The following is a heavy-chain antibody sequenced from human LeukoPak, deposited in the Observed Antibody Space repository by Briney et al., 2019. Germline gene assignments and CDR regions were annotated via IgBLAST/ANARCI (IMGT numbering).Heavy chain of an antibody. D-gene: IGHD2-21*02. Sequence: GGSLRLSCAASGFTFSNHGMHWGRQAPGKGPEWVALIWYDGSNKYYGDSVKGRFTISRDNSKNTVYLQMNSLRAEDTGVYYCARDRLEAVTDDDYFDYWGQGTLVTVSS. J-gene: IGHJ4*02. CDR1: GFTFSNHG. CDR2: IWYDGSNK. CDR3: ARDRLEAVTDDDYFDY. V-gene: IGHV3-33*01.